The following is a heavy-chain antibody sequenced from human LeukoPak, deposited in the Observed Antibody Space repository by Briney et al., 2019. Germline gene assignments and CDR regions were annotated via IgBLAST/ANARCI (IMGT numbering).Heavy chain of an antibody. J-gene: IGHJ4*02. D-gene: IGHD2-2*01. CDR2: INSDGSWT. CDR3: VSFYETY. Sequence: PGGSLRLSCAASGNYWMHWVRQAPGKGLLWVSHINSDGSWTTYADSVKGRFTISKDNAKNTVYLQMNNLRAEDTAVYYCVSFYETYWGRGTLVTVS. CDR1: GNYW. V-gene: IGHV3-74*01.